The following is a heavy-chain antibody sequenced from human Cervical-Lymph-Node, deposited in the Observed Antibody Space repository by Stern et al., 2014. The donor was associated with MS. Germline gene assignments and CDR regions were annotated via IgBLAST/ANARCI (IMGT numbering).Heavy chain of an antibody. Sequence: VQLVESGPGLVKPSETLSLTCTVSGDSISRYFWRWIRQSPGKGLQWIGYLSDSGTTNYNPSLEGRVTMSVDTSKNQLSLRLNSVTAADTAVYYCARSFGDYSIWFDYWGQGALVTVSS. CDR3: ARSFGDYSIWFDY. CDR1: GDSISRYF. V-gene: IGHV4-59*01. D-gene: IGHD4-17*01. J-gene: IGHJ4*02. CDR2: LSDSGTT.